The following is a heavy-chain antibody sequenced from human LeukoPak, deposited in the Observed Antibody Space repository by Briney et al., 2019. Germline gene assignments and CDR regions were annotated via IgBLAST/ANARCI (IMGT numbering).Heavy chain of an antibody. D-gene: IGHD5-12*01. CDR1: GFTFDDYA. Sequence: GGSLRLSCAASGFTFDDYAMHWVRQAPGKGLEWVSLISVGGDSTYYARSVKGRFTISRDNSKKSLYLQMNSLRTEDTALYYCAKSVAFDHWGQGTLVTVSS. CDR3: AKSVAFDH. CDR2: ISVGGDST. J-gene: IGHJ4*02. V-gene: IGHV3-43*02.